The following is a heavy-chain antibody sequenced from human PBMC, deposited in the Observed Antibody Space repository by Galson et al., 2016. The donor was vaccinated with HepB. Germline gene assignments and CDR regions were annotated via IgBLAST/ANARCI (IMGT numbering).Heavy chain of an antibody. Sequence: EPLSLTCAVSGGSISSYYWSWIRQPPGKGLEWIGYIYDSGSPKYNPSLNSRVTISEDTSRNQFSLRLSSVTAADTAVYYCAGRRRDGFNVPILDYWGRGTLVAVSS. CDR1: GGSISSYY. D-gene: IGHD5-24*01. J-gene: IGHJ4*02. CDR3: AGRRRDGFNVPILDY. CDR2: IYDSGSP. V-gene: IGHV4-59*08.